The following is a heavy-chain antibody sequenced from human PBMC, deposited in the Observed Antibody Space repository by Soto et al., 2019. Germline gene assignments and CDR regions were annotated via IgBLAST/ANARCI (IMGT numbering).Heavy chain of an antibody. CDR1: GFTFNRFE. V-gene: IGHV3-48*03. J-gene: IGHJ3*02. CDR3: ESAPGYFDTYEEVDSFDI. D-gene: IGHD3-22*01. CDR2: ISSRSTSI. Sequence: EVQLVESGGGLIHPGGSLRLSCTASGFTFNRFEMNWVRQAPGRGLEWVSYISSRSTSIYYADSVTGRFTNSRDNATNSLYLQMNSLEAEDTATCHCESAPGYFDTYEEVDSFDICGRGTLITVS.